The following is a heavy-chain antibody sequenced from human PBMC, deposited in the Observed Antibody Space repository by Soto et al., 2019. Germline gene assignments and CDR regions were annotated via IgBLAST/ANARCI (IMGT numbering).Heavy chain of an antibody. D-gene: IGHD4-17*01. J-gene: IGHJ5*02. CDR2: ISAYNGNT. CDR3: ARDGWYGDYTPHPTNWFDP. Sequence: GVSVKVYWKASGYTFTSYGISWVRQAPGQGLEWMGWISAYNGNTNYAQKLQGRVTMTTDPSTSTAYMELRSLRSDDTAVYYCARDGWYGDYTPHPTNWFDPWGQGTLVTVSS. V-gene: IGHV1-18*01. CDR1: GYTFTSYG.